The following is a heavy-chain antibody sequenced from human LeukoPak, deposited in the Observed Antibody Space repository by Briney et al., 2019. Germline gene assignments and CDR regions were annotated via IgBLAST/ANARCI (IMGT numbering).Heavy chain of an antibody. D-gene: IGHD6-6*01. CDR2: IYYSGGT. J-gene: IGHJ5*02. CDR3: ARVSSRGWFDP. CDR1: GGSISSYY. Sequence: SETLSLTCTVSGGSISSYYWSWIRQPPGKGLEWIGYIYYSGGTNYNPSLKSRVTIPVDTSKNQFSLKLSSVTAADTAVYYCARVSSRGWFDPWGQGTLVTVSS. V-gene: IGHV4-59*01.